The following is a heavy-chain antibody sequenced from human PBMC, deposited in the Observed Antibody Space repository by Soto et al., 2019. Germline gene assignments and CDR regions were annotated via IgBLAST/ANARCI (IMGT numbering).Heavy chain of an antibody. J-gene: IGHJ4*02. CDR2: IHHSGRP. D-gene: IGHD2-21*02. CDR1: GDSISSDKW. CDR3: ARGGDWQFDY. V-gene: IGHV4-4*02. Sequence: QVQLQESGPGLVKPSGTLSLTCAVSGDSISSDKWWSWVRQPPGKGLEWIGEIHHSGRPNYNPSLKSRVPILVEKSKNQVSLEMSSMTAADTAVYYWARGGDWQFDYWGQGTLVTLSS.